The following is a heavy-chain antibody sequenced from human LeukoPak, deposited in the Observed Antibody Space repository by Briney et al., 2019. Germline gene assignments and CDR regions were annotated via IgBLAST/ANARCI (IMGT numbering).Heavy chain of an antibody. CDR2: IKRDGSEK. CDR3: VREWIMGV. Sequence: PGGSLRLSCVASGFTFSSNWMNWVRQAPGKGLEWVANIKRDGSEKNYVDSVKGRFTISRDNAKNSLYLQMNSLRVEDTAVYYCVREWIMGVWGQGTTVTVSS. CDR1: GFTFSSNW. J-gene: IGHJ6*02. D-gene: IGHD5-12*01. V-gene: IGHV3-7*04.